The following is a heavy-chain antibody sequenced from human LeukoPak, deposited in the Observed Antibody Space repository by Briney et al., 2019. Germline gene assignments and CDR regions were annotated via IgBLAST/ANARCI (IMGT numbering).Heavy chain of an antibody. V-gene: IGHV1-69*06. CDR1: GGTFSSYA. Sequence: ASVKVSCKASGGTFSSYAISWVRQAPGQGLEWMGGIIPIFGTANYAQKFQGRVTITADKSTSTAYMELSSLRSEDTAVYYCARDYIPGDDGSGSYWWGYWGQGTLVTVSS. J-gene: IGHJ4*02. D-gene: IGHD3-10*01. CDR2: IIPIFGTA. CDR3: ARDYIPGDDGSGSYWWGY.